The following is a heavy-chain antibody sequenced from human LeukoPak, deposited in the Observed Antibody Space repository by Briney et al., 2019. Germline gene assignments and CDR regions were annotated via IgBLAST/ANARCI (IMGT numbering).Heavy chain of an antibody. CDR3: ARGGRNWFDP. V-gene: IGHV1-69*13. D-gene: IGHD2-15*01. Sequence: PRASVKVSCKASGGTFSSYAISWVRQAPGQGLEWMGGIIPIVGTANYAQKFQGRVTITADESTSTAYMELSSLRSEDTAVYYCARGGRNWFDPWGQGTLVTVSS. CDR2: IIPIVGTA. CDR1: GGTFSSYA. J-gene: IGHJ5*02.